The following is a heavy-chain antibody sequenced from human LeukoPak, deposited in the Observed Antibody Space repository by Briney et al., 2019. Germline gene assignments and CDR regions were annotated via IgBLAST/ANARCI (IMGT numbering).Heavy chain of an antibody. J-gene: IGHJ4*02. CDR2: IGGSGAGT. Sequence: GGSLRLSCAASGFTFSSYSMTWVRQAPGKGLEWVSAIGGSGAGTYYADSVKGWFTISRDNSKNTLYLQMNSLRVEDTTVYYCAKNGGDSYGTGHFDYWGQGTLVTVSS. CDR3: AKNGGDSYGTGHFDY. CDR1: GFTFSSYS. V-gene: IGHV3-23*01. D-gene: IGHD5-18*01.